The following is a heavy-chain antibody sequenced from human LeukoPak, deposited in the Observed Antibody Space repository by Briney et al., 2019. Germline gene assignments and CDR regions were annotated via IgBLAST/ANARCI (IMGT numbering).Heavy chain of an antibody. CDR2: INPNSGGT. D-gene: IGHD3-9*01. CDR1: GYTFTGYI. J-gene: IGHJ6*03. CDR3: ARGGRLRYFDWSHYYYYYMDV. V-gene: IGHV1-2*02. Sequence: ASVKVSCKASGYTFTGYIMHWVRQAPGQGLEWMGWINPNSGGTNYAQKFQGRVTMTRDTSISTAYMELSRLRSDDTAVYYCARGGRLRYFDWSHYYYYYMDVWGKGTTVTISS.